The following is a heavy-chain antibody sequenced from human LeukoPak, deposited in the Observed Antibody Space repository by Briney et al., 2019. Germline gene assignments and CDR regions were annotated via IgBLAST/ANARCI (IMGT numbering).Heavy chain of an antibody. D-gene: IGHD3-9*01. CDR1: GFTFSSYE. Sequence: GSLRLSCAASGFTFSSYEMNWVRQAPGKGLEWVSYISSSGSTIYYADSVKGRFTISRDNAKNSLYLQMNSLRAEDTAVYYCAREQVRPYYDILTGPERYYFDYWGQGTLVTVSS. V-gene: IGHV3-48*03. J-gene: IGHJ4*02. CDR2: ISSSGSTI. CDR3: AREQVRPYYDILTGPERYYFDY.